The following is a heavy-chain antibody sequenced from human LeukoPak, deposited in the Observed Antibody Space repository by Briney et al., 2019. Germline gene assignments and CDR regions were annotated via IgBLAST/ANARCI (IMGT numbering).Heavy chain of an antibody. CDR3: ARGTTKGYYYDTSGYYVK. J-gene: IGHJ4*02. CDR2: IYYSGGT. D-gene: IGHD3-22*01. Sequence: PSETLSLTCTVTGGSINSYFWGWVRQPPGRRLEWIGYIYYSGGTNYNPSLKSRVTMSVDASTNQLSLKLSSVTAADTAVYYRARGTTKGYYYDTSGYYVKWGQGALVTVSS. CDR1: GGSINSYF. V-gene: IGHV4-59*01.